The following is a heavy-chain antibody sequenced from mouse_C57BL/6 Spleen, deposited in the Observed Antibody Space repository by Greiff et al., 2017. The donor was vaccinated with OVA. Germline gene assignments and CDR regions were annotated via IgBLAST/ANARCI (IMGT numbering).Heavy chain of an antibody. CDR2: ISSGSSTI. V-gene: IGHV5-17*01. CDR3: ARPLFDY. Sequence: EVQRVESGGGLVKPGGSLKLSCAASGFTFSDSGMHWVRQAPEKGLEWVAYISSGSSTIYYADTVKGRFTISRDKAKNTLFLQMTSLRSEDTAMYYCARPLFDYWGQGTTLTVSS. J-gene: IGHJ2*01. CDR1: GFTFSDSG.